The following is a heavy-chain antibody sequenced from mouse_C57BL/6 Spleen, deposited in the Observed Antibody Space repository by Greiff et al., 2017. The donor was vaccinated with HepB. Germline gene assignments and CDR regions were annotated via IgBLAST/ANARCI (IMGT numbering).Heavy chain of an antibody. CDR1: GYTFTSYW. Sequence: QVQLQQSGAELVKPGASVKMSCKASGYTFTSYWITWVKQRPGQGLEWIGDIYPGSGSTNYNEKFKSKATLTVDTSSSTAYMQLSSLTSEYSAVYYCARVDDGYPYYYAMDYWGQGTSVTVSS. CDR2: IYPGSGST. CDR3: ARVDDGYPYYYAMDY. D-gene: IGHD2-3*01. V-gene: IGHV1-55*01. J-gene: IGHJ4*01.